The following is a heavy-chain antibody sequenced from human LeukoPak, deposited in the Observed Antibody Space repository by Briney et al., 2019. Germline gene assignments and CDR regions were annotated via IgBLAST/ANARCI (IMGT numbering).Heavy chain of an antibody. Sequence: GGSLRLSCAASGFAFSTYLMSWVRQAPGKGLEWVANIKGDGSDKYYLDSLKGRFTVSRDNAKNSLYLQVNSLRADDTAVYYCARPFGSGTYYQFDLWGQGTLVTVSS. CDR3: ARPFGSGTYYQFDL. CDR1: GFAFSTYL. J-gene: IGHJ4*02. D-gene: IGHD3-10*01. CDR2: IKGDGSDK. V-gene: IGHV3-7*04.